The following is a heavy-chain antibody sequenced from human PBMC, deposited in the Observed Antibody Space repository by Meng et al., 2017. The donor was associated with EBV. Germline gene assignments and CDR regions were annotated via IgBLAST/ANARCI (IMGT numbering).Heavy chain of an antibody. CDR2: LIPMSGAP. J-gene: IGHJ4*02. D-gene: IGHD3-10*01. CDR3: ASESGRGFTPDY. CDR1: GGAVRRDA. V-gene: IGHV1-69*01. Sequence: VQVEQSGAEGKKPGSAVKVSLRPSGGAVRRDAVRWVRQAPGQGLEWMGGLIPMSGAPHYAQKFQDRVTIIADESTSTHSMELNNLRFEDTAMYYCASESGRGFTPDYWGQGTLVTVSS.